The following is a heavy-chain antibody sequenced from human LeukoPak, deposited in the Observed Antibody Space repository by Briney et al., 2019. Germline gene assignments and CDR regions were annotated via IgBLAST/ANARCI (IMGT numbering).Heavy chain of an antibody. CDR3: ARAASYSYYEF. D-gene: IGHD4-11*01. CDR1: GFTLSSYG. V-gene: IGHV3-33*01. J-gene: IGHJ4*02. CDR2: IWYDGSNK. Sequence: TGGSLRLSCAASGFTLSSYGMHWVRQAPGKGLEWVAVIWYDGSNKYYADSVKGRFTISRDNSKNTLYLQMGSLRPEDMAVYYCARAASYSYYEFGGQGTLVTVSS.